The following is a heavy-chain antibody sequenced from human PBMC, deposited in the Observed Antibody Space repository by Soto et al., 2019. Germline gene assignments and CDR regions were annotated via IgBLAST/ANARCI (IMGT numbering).Heavy chain of an antibody. CDR2: IIPIFGTA. CDR3: AIYPRWELLLPFRY. V-gene: IGHV1-69*13. CDR1: GVTFSSYA. D-gene: IGHD1-26*01. Sequence: SVKVSCKASGVTFSSYAISWVRQAPGQGLEWMGGIIPIFGTANYAQKFQGRVTITADESTSTAYMELSSLRSEDTAVYYCAIYPRWELLLPFRYWGQGTLVTVSS. J-gene: IGHJ4*02.